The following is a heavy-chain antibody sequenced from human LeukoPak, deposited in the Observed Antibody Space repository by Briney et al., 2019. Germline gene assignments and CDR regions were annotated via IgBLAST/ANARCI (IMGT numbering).Heavy chain of an antibody. CDR1: GYTFTVYY. Sequence: ASVTVSFKASGYTFTVYYMHWVRQAPGQGLEWMGWINPNSGGTNYAQKFQGRVTMTRDTSISTAYMELSRLRSDDTAVYYCARDLRYCSGGSCYRGNWFDPWGQGTLVTVSS. J-gene: IGHJ5*02. CDR3: ARDLRYCSGGSCYRGNWFDP. V-gene: IGHV1-2*02. CDR2: INPNSGGT. D-gene: IGHD2-15*01.